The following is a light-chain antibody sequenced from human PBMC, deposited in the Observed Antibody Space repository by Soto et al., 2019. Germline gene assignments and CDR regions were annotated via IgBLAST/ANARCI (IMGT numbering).Light chain of an antibody. CDR1: QSISSY. CDR3: QQYVSIPLT. V-gene: IGKV1-39*01. J-gene: IGKJ4*01. Sequence: IHMTQSPSSLSASVLYRVTITCLASQSISSYLNWYQQKPGKAPKLLIYAASSLQSGVPSRFSGSGSGTDFTLTISSLQAEDVAVYYCQQYVSIPLTFGGGTKVDIK. CDR2: AAS.